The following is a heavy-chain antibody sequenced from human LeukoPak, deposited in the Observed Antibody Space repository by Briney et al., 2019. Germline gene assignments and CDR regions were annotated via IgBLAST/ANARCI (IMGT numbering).Heavy chain of an antibody. D-gene: IGHD3/OR15-3a*01. V-gene: IGHV3-23*01. J-gene: IGHJ5*02. Sequence: PGGSLRLSCAASGFTFSSYAMSSVRQAPGKGLEWVSAISGSGGSTYYADSVKGRFTISRDNSKNTLYLQMNSLRAEDTAVYYCAKDLEDYNWFDPWGQGTLVTVSS. CDR1: GFTFSSYA. CDR3: AKDLEDYNWFDP. CDR2: ISGSGGST.